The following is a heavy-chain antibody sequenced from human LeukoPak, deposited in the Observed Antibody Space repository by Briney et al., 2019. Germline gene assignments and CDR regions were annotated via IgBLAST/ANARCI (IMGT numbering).Heavy chain of an antibody. J-gene: IGHJ4*02. CDR1: GFTFSSYA. V-gene: IGHV3-23*01. CDR2: ISGSGGST. CDR3: AKAVTFGGVIVIRLYYFGY. Sequence: GGSLRLSCAASGFTFSSYAMSWVRQAPGKGLEWVSAISGSGGSTYYADSVKGRFTISRDNSKNTLYLQMNSLRAEDTAVYYCAKAVTFGGVIVIRLYYFGYWGQGTLVTVSS. D-gene: IGHD3-16*02.